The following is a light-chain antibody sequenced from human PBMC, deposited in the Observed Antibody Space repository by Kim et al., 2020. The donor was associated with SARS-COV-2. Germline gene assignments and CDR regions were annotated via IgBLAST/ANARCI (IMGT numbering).Light chain of an antibody. Sequence: SQGERTNLSCRASQSVSSRYLAWYQQNPGQAPRLLIYGASSRATGIPDRFSGSGSGTDFTLTISTLEPEDFAVYYCQKYGNSPPYTFGQGTKLEI. V-gene: IGKV3-20*01. CDR1: QSVSSRY. J-gene: IGKJ2*01. CDR3: QKYGNSPPYT. CDR2: GAS.